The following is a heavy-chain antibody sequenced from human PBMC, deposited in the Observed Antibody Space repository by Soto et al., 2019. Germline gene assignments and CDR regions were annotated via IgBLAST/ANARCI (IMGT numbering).Heavy chain of an antibody. CDR2: IYYSGST. J-gene: IGHJ4*02. CDR1: GGSISSGDYY. CDR3: ATGDYDFWSGYVDY. V-gene: IGHV4-30-4*01. D-gene: IGHD3-3*01. Sequence: SETLSLTCTVSGGSISSGDYYWSWIRQPPGKGLEWIGYIYYSGSTYYNPSLKSRVTISVDTSKNQFSLKLSSVTAADTAVYYCATGDYDFWSGYVDYWGQGTLVTVSS.